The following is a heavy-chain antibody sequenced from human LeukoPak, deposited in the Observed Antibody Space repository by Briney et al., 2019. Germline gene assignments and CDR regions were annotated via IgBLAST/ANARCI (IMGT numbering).Heavy chain of an antibody. CDR2: INHSGST. CDR3: ARSRGWYLYCYYYGMDV. CDR1: GGSFSGYY. D-gene: IGHD6-19*01. V-gene: IGHV4-34*01. J-gene: IGHJ6*02. Sequence: SETLSLTCAVYGGSFSGYYWSWIRQPPGKGLEWIGEINHSGSTNYNPSLKSRVTISVDASKNQFSLKLSSVTAADTAVYYCARSRGWYLYCYYYGMDVWGQGTTVTVSS.